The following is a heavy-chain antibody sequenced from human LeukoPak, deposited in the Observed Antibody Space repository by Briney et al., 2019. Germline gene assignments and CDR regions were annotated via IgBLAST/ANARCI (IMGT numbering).Heavy chain of an antibody. CDR3: AKDFSGWQHKYFDN. CDR1: GFTFSSYG. D-gene: IGHD6-19*01. J-gene: IGHJ4*02. V-gene: IGHV3-23*01. Sequence: GRSLRLSCAASGFTFSSYGTHWVRQAPGKGLEWVSAISGSAGSTYYADSVKGRFTISRDNSKNTLYLQMNSLRVEDTAVYFCAKDFSGWQHKYFDNWGQGTLVTVSS. CDR2: ISGSAGST.